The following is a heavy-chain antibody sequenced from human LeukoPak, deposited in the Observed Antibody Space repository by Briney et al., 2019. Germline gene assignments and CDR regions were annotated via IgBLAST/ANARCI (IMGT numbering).Heavy chain of an antibody. V-gene: IGHV4-39*01. J-gene: IGHJ5*02. Sequence: PSETPSLTCTVSGGSISSSSYYWGWIRQPPGKGLEWIGGIYYSGSTYYNPSLKSRVTISVDTSKNQFSLKLSSVTAADTAVYYCARGHVVVVAATVRNWFDPWGQGTLVTVSS. CDR3: ARGHVVVVAATVRNWFDP. CDR1: GGSISSSSYY. CDR2: IYYSGST. D-gene: IGHD2-15*01.